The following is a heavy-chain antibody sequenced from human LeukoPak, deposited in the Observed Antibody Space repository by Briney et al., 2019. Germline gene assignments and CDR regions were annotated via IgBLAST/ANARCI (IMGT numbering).Heavy chain of an antibody. CDR2: ISSSSSYI. D-gene: IGHD3-22*01. CDR1: GFTFSSYS. J-gene: IGHJ4*02. V-gene: IGHV3-21*01. CDR3: ARGIDTAMVTWEKDYYDSSGYHYFDY. Sequence: GGSLRLSCAASGFTFSSYSMNWVRQAPGKGLEWVSSISSSSSYIYYADPVKGRFTISRDNAKNSLYLQMNSLRAEDTAVYYCARGIDTAMVTWEKDYYDSSGYHYFDYWGQGTLVTVSS.